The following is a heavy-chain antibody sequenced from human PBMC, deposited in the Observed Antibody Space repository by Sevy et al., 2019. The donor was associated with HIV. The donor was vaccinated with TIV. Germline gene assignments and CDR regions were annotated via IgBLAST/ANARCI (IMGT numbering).Heavy chain of an antibody. J-gene: IGHJ4*01. CDR3: ARDGGYSIKWYPLY. CDR2: ISYEGTET. V-gene: IGHV3-30-3*01. Sequence: GGSLRLSCAASGFAFRSHAMHWVRQAPGKGLEWVATISYEGTETFYAASVEGRFTISRDNSKNLLSLQINSLRPEDTAGYYCARDGGYSIKWYPLYWGHGTLVTVSS. CDR1: GFAFRSHA. D-gene: IGHD1-26*01.